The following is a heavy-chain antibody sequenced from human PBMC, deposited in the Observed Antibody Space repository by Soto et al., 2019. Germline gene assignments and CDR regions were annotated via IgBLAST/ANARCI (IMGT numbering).Heavy chain of an antibody. J-gene: IGHJ6*03. Sequence: GGSLRLSCAASGFTFSSYGMHWVRQAPGKGLEWVAVIWYDGSNKYYADSVKGRFTISRDNSKNTLYLQMNSLRAEDTAVYYCAREYQLLSAMDVWGKGTTVTVSS. D-gene: IGHD2-2*01. V-gene: IGHV3-33*01. CDR3: AREYQLLSAMDV. CDR1: GFTFSSYG. CDR2: IWYDGSNK.